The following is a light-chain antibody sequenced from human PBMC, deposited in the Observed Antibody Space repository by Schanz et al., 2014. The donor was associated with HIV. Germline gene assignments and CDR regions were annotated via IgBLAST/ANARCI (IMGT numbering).Light chain of an antibody. J-gene: IGLJ1*01. V-gene: IGLV2-14*03. CDR2: DVR. Sequence: QSALTQPASVSGSPGQSVTISCTGTSSDVGGYNYVAWYQQHPGKAPKLLIYDVRNRPSGVFNRFSGSKSGNTASLTISGLQPEDEADYYCSSYTRGSTYVFGSGTKLTVL. CDR3: SSYTRGSTYV. CDR1: SSDVGGYNY.